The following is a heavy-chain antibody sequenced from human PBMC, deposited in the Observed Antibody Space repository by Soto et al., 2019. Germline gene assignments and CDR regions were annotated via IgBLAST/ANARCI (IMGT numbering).Heavy chain of an antibody. CDR3: ARRYSSAFDI. Sequence: SETLSLTCTVSGGSISSYYWSWIRQPPGKGLEWIGYIYYSGSTNYNPSLKSRVTISVDTSKNQFSLKLSSVTAADAAVYYCARRYSSAFDIWGQGTMVTVSS. J-gene: IGHJ3*02. V-gene: IGHV4-59*08. CDR1: GGSISSYY. CDR2: IYYSGST. D-gene: IGHD6-13*01.